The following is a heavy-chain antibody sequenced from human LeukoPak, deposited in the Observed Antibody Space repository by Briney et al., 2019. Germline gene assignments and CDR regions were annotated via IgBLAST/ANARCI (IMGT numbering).Heavy chain of an antibody. CDR1: GFTFDDYA. J-gene: IGHJ4*02. Sequence: PGGSLRLSCAASGFTFDDYAMHWVRQAPGKGLEWVSGISWNSGSIGYADSVKGRFTISRDNAKNSLYLQMNSLRAEDTALYYCAKDRNVVVTATFDYWGQGTLVTVSS. D-gene: IGHD2-21*02. CDR3: AKDRNVVVTATFDY. CDR2: ISWNSGSI. V-gene: IGHV3-9*01.